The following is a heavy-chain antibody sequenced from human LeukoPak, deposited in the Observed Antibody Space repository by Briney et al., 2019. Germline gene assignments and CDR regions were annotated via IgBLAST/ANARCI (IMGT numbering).Heavy chain of an antibody. J-gene: IGHJ4*02. CDR3: TRMTTGHDY. CDR1: GVSFDDYY. Sequence: PSETLSLTCAVSGVSFDDYYWAWVRQTPGKGLEWIGEINHSGYTNDSPSLKSRVPLSIDTSRKQLSLNLRSVTVADAGIYYCTRMTTGHDYWGQGTLVTVSS. V-gene: IGHV4-34*01. D-gene: IGHD4-17*01. CDR2: INHSGYT.